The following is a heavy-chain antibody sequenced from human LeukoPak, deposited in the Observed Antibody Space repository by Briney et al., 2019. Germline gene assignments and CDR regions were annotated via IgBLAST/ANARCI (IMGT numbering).Heavy chain of an antibody. Sequence: SETLSLTCAVSGYSISSGYYWGWIRQPPGKGLEWIGSIYHSGSTYYNPSLKSRVTISVDTSKNQFSLKLSSATAADTAVYYCARGRGWLPQPYYFDYWGQGTLVTVSS. CDR1: GYSISSGYY. CDR3: ARGRGWLPQPYYFDY. V-gene: IGHV4-38-2*01. CDR2: IYHSGST. D-gene: IGHD3-22*01. J-gene: IGHJ4*02.